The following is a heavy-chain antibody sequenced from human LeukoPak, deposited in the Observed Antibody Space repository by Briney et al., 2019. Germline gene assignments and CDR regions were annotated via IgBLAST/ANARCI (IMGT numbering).Heavy chain of an antibody. CDR2: IKQSGSEK. CDR1: GFTFSSYW. D-gene: IGHD4-11*01. V-gene: IGHV3-7*01. Sequence: GGSLRLSCAASGFTFSSYWMTWVRQAPGKGLEWVANIKQSGSEKYYVDSVEGRFTISRDNAKNSLYLQMNSLRAEDTALYYCARGKTTVTPGYFDYWGQGTLVTVSS. J-gene: IGHJ4*02. CDR3: ARGKTTVTPGYFDY.